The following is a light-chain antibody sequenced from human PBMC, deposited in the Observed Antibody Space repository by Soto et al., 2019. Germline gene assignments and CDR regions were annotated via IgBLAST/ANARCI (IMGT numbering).Light chain of an antibody. Sequence: EIVLTQSPDTLSLSPGGRATLSCRASQSVTTNLAWYQQKPGQAPRLLIYDASNRATGIPARFSGSGSGTDFTLTISSLEPEDFAVYYCQQRSNWPPWTFGQGTKVDIK. CDR3: QQRSNWPPWT. CDR2: DAS. J-gene: IGKJ1*01. V-gene: IGKV3-11*01. CDR1: QSVTTN.